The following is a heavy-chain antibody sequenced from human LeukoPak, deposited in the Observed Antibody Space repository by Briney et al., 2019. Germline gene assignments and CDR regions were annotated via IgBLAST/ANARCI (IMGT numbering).Heavy chain of an antibody. Sequence: GRSLRLSCAASGFTFSSYAMHWVRQAPVKGLEWVAVISYDGSNKYYADSVKGRFTISRDNSKNTLYLQMNSLRAEDTAVYYCARSGPIVGASRFYAFDIWGQGTMVTVSS. CDR1: GFTFSSYA. V-gene: IGHV3-30-3*01. CDR2: ISYDGSNK. J-gene: IGHJ3*02. CDR3: ARSGPIVGASRFYAFDI. D-gene: IGHD1-26*01.